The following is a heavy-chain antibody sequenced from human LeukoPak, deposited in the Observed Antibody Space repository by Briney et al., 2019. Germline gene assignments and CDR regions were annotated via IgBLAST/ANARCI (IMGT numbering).Heavy chain of an antibody. CDR3: TFRVGVRRGEHYFDY. V-gene: IGHV3-73*01. Sequence: PGGSLRLSCAASGFTFSGSAMHWVRQASGKGLEWVGRIRSKANSYATAYAASVKGRFTISRDDSKNTAYLQMNSLKTEDTAVYYCTFRVGVRRGEHYFDYWGQGTLVTVSS. CDR1: GFTFSGSA. CDR2: IRSKANSYAT. D-gene: IGHD1-26*01. J-gene: IGHJ4*02.